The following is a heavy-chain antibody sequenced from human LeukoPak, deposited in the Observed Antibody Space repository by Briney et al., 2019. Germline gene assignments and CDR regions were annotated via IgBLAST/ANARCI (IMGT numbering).Heavy chain of an antibody. CDR3: GRGPHSIRTRYFDD. CDR1: GYTFISYA. CDR2: ISAYNGNT. V-gene: IGHV1-18*01. Sequence: ASVKVSCKASGYTFISYAISWVRQAPGRGLEWMGWISAYNGNTNYAQKLHGRVTMTTDTSTSTAYMELRSLRSDDTAVYYCGRGPHSIRTRYFDDWGQGTLVTVSS. J-gene: IGHJ4*02. D-gene: IGHD3/OR15-3a*01.